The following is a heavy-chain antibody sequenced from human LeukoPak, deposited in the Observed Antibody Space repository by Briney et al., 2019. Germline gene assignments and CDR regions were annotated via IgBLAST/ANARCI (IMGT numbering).Heavy chain of an antibody. CDR1: GFTFSSYS. V-gene: IGHV3-21*01. J-gene: IGHJ6*03. Sequence: GGSLRLSCAASGFTFSSYSMNWVRQAPGKGLEWVSSISSSSSYIYYADSVKGRFTISRDNAKNSLYLQMNSLRAEDTAVYYCARDYLLVVPAANYYYYYYMDVWGKGTTVTVSS. D-gene: IGHD2-2*01. CDR3: ARDYLLVVPAANYYYYYYMDV. CDR2: ISSSSSYI.